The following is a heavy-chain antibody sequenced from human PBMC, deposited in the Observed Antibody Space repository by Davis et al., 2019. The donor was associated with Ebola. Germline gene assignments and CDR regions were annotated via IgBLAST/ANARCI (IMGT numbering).Heavy chain of an antibody. J-gene: IGHJ4*02. Sequence: PGGSLRLSCATSGFIFTDYIMNWVRQVPGKGLEWISEISASSDSIYYADSVKGRFTISRDNARNSVSLLMNSLREEDTAIYYCTRPGRSTSPGYWGQGTQVIVSP. CDR2: ISASSDSI. D-gene: IGHD2-2*01. CDR3: TRPGRSTSPGY. V-gene: IGHV3-48*02. CDR1: GFIFTDYI.